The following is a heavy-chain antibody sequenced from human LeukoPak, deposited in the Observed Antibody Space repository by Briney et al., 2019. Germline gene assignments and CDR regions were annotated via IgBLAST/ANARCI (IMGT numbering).Heavy chain of an antibody. CDR2: IKSKIDGGTT. V-gene: IGHV3-15*01. J-gene: IGHJ4*02. CDR3: TTDIAARLLGY. D-gene: IGHD6-6*01. Sequence: GGSLRLSCAASGFTFSNAWMSWVRQAPGKGLEWVGRIKSKIDGGTTDYAAPLKGRFTISRDDSKNTLYLQMNSLKTEDTAVYYCTTDIAARLLGYWGQGTLVTVSS. CDR1: GFTFSNAW.